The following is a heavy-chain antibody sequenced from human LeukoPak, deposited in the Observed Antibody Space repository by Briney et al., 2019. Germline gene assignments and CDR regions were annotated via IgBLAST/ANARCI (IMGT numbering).Heavy chain of an antibody. V-gene: IGHV3-30*02. CDR1: GFTFSSYG. D-gene: IGHD6-19*01. Sequence: GGSLRLSCAASGFTFSSYGMHWVRQAPGKGLEGVAFIRDDGSNKYYADSVKGRVTISRDNSKKTLYLQINSLRAEDTAVYYFLKPAFRSTGWYMRFDHWGQGTLVTVSS. CDR2: IRDDGSNK. J-gene: IGHJ4*02. CDR3: LKPAFRSTGWYMRFDH.